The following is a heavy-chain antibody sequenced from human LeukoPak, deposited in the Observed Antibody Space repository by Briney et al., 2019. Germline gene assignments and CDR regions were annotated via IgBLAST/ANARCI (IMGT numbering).Heavy chain of an antibody. CDR1: GFTFKNYA. J-gene: IGHJ3*02. V-gene: IGHV3-23*01. CDR3: ARDPNGDYIGAFDM. D-gene: IGHD4-17*01. CDR2: IRDSGNGT. Sequence: GGSLRLSCVDSGFTFKNYAMSWVRQAPGKGPECVSSIRDSGNGTDYADSVKGRFTTSRDNSKNTLYLQMNGLRAEDTAVYYCARDPNGDYIGAFDMWGRGTLVTVSS.